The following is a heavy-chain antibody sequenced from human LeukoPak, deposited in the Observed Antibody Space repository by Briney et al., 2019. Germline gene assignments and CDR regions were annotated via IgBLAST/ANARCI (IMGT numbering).Heavy chain of an antibody. CDR2: ISYDGSNK. J-gene: IGHJ6*02. CDR1: GFTFSSYG. V-gene: IGHV3-30*18. D-gene: IGHD5-18*01. Sequence: GGSLRLSCAASGFTFSSYGMHWVRQAPGKGLEWVAVISYDGSNKYYADSVKGRFTISRDNSKNTLYLQMNSLRAEDTAVCYCAKDRGYSYGYEAYYGMDVWGQGTTVTVSS. CDR3: AKDRGYSYGYEAYYGMDV.